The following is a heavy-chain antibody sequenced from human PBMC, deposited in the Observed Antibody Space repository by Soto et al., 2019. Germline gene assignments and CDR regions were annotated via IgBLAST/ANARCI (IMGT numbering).Heavy chain of an antibody. J-gene: IGHJ6*02. Sequence: EVQLLESGGGFVQPGGSLRLSCAATGFTFSVYAMTWVRQAPGKGLEWVSAVTANGGSTYSADSVKGRFTISRDNSKNTLFLQMNSLRAEDTAVYYCASLGVGDWANYYYYYGMDAWGQGTTVTVSS. D-gene: IGHD2-21*02. CDR1: GFTFSVYA. CDR2: VTANGGST. V-gene: IGHV3-23*01. CDR3: ASLGVGDWANYYYYYGMDA.